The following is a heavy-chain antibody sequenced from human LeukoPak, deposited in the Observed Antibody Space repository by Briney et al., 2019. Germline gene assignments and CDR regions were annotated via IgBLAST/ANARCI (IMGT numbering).Heavy chain of an antibody. CDR2: IYYSGST. CDR3: ARATGYMIEDYFDY. Sequence: SETLSLTCTVSGGSISSYYWSWIRQPPGKGLEWIGYIYYSGSTNYNPSLKSRVTISVETSKNQFSLKLSSVTAADTAVYYCARATGYMIEDYFDYWGQGTLVTVSS. CDR1: GGSISSYY. V-gene: IGHV4-59*01. D-gene: IGHD3-22*01. J-gene: IGHJ4*02.